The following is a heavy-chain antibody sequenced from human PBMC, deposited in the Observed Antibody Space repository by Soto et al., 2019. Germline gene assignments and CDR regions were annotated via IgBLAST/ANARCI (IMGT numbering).Heavy chain of an antibody. V-gene: IGHV4-61*01. CDR3: ARVEMATISY. CDR2: IYYSGST. CDR1: GGSVSSGSYY. J-gene: IGHJ4*02. Sequence: QVQLQESGPGLVKPSETLSLTCTVSGGSVSSGSYYWSWIRQPPGKGLEWIGYIYYSGSTNYNPSHKSRVTISVDTSKNQFSLKLSSVTAADTAVYYCARVEMATISYWGQGTLVTVSS. D-gene: IGHD5-12*01.